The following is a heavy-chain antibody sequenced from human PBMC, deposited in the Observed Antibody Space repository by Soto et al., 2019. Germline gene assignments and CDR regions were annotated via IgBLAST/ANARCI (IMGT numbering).Heavy chain of an antibody. V-gene: IGHV3-64*04. CDR2: ITSNGGNT. CDR3: ARDRKYYDSSGYYPVD. J-gene: IGHJ4*02. Sequence: GGPLRLSCAASGFTFSSYAMHWVRQAPGKGLEYVSVITSNGGNTDYADSVKGRFTISRDNSKNTLYLQMNSLRAEDTAVYYCARDRKYYDSSGYYPVDWGQGTLVTVSS. D-gene: IGHD3-22*01. CDR1: GFTFSSYA.